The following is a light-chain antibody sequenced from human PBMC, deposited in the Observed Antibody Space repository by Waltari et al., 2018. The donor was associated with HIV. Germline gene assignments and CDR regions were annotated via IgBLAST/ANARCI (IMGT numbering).Light chain of an antibody. Sequence: QSGLTQPPSASGTPGLRVTISCSGSSSNIGGKYVACYQPLRGTAPKLLVYRDNQRPSGGPDRFSGSTSGTSASPAIIGRRAEDEADYYCAACDNSLSAPVFGGGTNLTFL. CDR1: SSNIGGKY. CDR3: AACDNSLSAPV. CDR2: RDN. V-gene: IGLV1-47*01. J-gene: IGLJ3*02.